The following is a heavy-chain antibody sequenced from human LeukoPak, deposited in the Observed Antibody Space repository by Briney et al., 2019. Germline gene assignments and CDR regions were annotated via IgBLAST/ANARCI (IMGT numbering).Heavy chain of an antibody. J-gene: IGHJ6*03. D-gene: IGHD3-10*02. CDR2: ISISGSTI. CDR1: GFTFSGYE. Sequence: GGSLRLSCAASGFTFSGYEMNCVRQAPGEGLERVSYISISGSTIYYADSVKGRFTISRDNAKNSLCLRMNRLRAEDTAVYYCAEFGITLIGGVWGKGTTVTNSS. CDR3: AEFGITLIGGV. V-gene: IGHV3-48*03.